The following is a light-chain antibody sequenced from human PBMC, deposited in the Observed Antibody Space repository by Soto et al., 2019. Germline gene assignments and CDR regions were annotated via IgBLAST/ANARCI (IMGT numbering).Light chain of an antibody. Sequence: DIQITQSPSALAASVGDTLNLTCRASQSVSSGLAWYQQKPGKAPKLLIYAASNLENGVPSRFSGGGSGTEFTLTISNLQPEDFATDFCQQYNTHWTFGQGTKVDIK. CDR1: QSVSSG. CDR3: QQYNTHWT. V-gene: IGKV1-5*01. CDR2: AAS. J-gene: IGKJ1*01.